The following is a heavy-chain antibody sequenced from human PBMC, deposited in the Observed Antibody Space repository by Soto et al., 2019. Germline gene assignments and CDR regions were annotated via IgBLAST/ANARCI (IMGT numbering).Heavy chain of an antibody. V-gene: IGHV1-46*01. CDR3: ERDGRSSYSSGWYYFDY. CDR1: GYTFTSYY. CDR2: INPSGGST. Sequence: QVQLVQSGAEVKKPGASVKVSCKASGYTFTSYYMHWVRQAPGQGLEWMGIINPSGGSTSYAQKFQGRVTMTRDTSTSTVYMELSSLRSEDTAVYYCERDGRSSYSSGWYYFDYWGQGTLVTVSS. J-gene: IGHJ4*02. D-gene: IGHD6-19*01.